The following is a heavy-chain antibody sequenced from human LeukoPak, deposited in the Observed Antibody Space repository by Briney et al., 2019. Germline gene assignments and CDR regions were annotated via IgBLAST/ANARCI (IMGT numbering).Heavy chain of an antibody. V-gene: IGHV4-34*01. J-gene: IGHJ5*02. CDR1: GGSFSGYY. CDR3: ARLWYDSSDNQQVDP. D-gene: IGHD3-22*01. Sequence: KASETLSLTCAVYGGSFSGYYWSWIRQPPGKGLEWIGEINHSGSTNYNPSLKSRVTISLDTSKNQFSLKLSSVTAADTAVYYCARLWYDSSDNQQVDPWGQGTLVTVSS. CDR2: INHSGST.